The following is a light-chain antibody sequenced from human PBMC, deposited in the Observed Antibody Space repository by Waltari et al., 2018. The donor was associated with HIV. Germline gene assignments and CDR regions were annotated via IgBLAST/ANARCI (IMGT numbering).Light chain of an antibody. J-gene: IGLJ2*01. CDR1: GAEVGAYNY. V-gene: IGLV2-14*03. CDR3: SSYTTFNTII. Sequence: QSALTQPASVSGSPGPSITLSCAGTGAEVGAYNYVAWYQKLPDTVPKLIIYDVASRPSGVSDRFSGSKSGNTASLTISGLQAEDAGDYYCSSYTTFNTIIFGGGTKLTVL. CDR2: DVA.